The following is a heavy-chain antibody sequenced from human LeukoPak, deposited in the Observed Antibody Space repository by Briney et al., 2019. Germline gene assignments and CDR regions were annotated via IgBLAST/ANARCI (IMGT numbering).Heavy chain of an antibody. D-gene: IGHD3-10*01. CDR3: ARASYYYGPNWFDP. Sequence: ASVKVSCKASGYTFISYGISWVRQAPGQGVEGMGWISAYNGNTNYAQQLQGSVTMTTDTSTSTAYMELRSLRSDDTAVYYCARASYYYGPNWFDPWGQGTLVTVSS. CDR2: ISAYNGNT. CDR1: GYTFISYG. V-gene: IGHV1-18*01. J-gene: IGHJ5*02.